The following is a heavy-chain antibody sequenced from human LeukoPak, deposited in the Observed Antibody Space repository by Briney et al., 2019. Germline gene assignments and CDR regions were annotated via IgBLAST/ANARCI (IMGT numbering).Heavy chain of an antibody. J-gene: IGHJ4*02. D-gene: IGHD2-21*01. V-gene: IGHV3-74*01. CDR2: ISSDGSST. CDR3: ARDARTYSDLDY. CDR1: GFTFSSYW. Sequence: GGSLRLSCAASGFTFSSYWMHWVRQAPGKGLVWVSRISSDGSSTSYADSVKGRFTISRDNAKNTLYLQMNSLRAEDTAVYYCARDARTYSDLDYWGQGTLVTVSS.